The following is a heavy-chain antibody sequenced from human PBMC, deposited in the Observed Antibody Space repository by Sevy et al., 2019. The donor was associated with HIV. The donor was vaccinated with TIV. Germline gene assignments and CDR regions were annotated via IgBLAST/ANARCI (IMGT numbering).Heavy chain of an antibody. CDR1: GYTFTGDY. D-gene: IGHD1-7*01. Sequence: ASVKVSCKASGYTFTGDYLHWVRQAPGQGLEWMGRVYPNSGGTNYAQKFQGRVTMTRDTSISTAHMVLSRLRSDETAVYYCARDGGGGTTNSGMDVWGQGTTVTVSS. CDR2: VYPNSGGT. J-gene: IGHJ6*02. V-gene: IGHV1-2*06. CDR3: ARDGGGGTTNSGMDV.